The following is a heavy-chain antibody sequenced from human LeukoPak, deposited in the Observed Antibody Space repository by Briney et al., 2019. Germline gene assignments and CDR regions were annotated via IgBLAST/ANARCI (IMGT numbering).Heavy chain of an antibody. CDR2: IYYSANT. Sequence: PSETLSLTCTVSGGSISSSSYYWGWIRQSPGKGLEWIGSIYYSANTYYNPSLKSRVTISGDTSKNQFSLKLSSVTAADTAVYYCVRRVRSTEYFQHWGQGTLVTVPS. D-gene: IGHD1-1*01. CDR3: VRRVRSTEYFQH. CDR1: GGSISSSSYY. V-gene: IGHV4-39*01. J-gene: IGHJ1*01.